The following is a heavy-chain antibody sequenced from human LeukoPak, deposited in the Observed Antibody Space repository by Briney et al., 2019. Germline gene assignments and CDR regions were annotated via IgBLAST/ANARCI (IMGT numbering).Heavy chain of an antibody. J-gene: IGHJ3*02. V-gene: IGHV3-30*18. Sequence: GRSLRLSCAASGFTFSSYGMHWVRQTPDKGLEWVAIVSFDGSNKYYADSVKGRFSISRDNSKNTLYLQMNSLRAEDTSMYYCAKIRSVGTGDAFDIWGRGTMVTVSS. CDR1: GFTFSSYG. CDR3: AKIRSVGTGDAFDI. CDR2: VSFDGSNK. D-gene: IGHD1-1*01.